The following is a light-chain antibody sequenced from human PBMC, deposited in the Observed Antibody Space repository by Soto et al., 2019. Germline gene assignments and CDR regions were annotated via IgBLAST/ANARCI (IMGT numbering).Light chain of an antibody. CDR3: SSYTTSSTYV. Sequence: QSVLTQPASVSGSPGQSITISCTGTSSDVGGYNYVSWYQQHPGKAPKLMIYDVSNRRSGVSNRFSGSKSGNTASLTISGLQAEDEADYYCSSYTTSSTYVFGTGTKVTDL. CDR2: DVS. CDR1: SSDVGGYNY. J-gene: IGLJ1*01. V-gene: IGLV2-14*01.